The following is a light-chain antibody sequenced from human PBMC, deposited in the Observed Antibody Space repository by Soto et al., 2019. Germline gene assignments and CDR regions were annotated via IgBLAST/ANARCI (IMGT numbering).Light chain of an antibody. V-gene: IGLV2-14*01. J-gene: IGLJ3*02. CDR3: SSYTSSRTRV. CDR2: EVS. Sequence: QSVLTQPASVSGSPGQSITLSCTGTSSDIGGYNFVSWYQQYPGKAPKLMIYEVSSRPSGVSNRFSGSKSGNTASLSISGLQAEDEADYYCSSYTSSRTRVFGGGTKLTVL. CDR1: SSDIGGYNF.